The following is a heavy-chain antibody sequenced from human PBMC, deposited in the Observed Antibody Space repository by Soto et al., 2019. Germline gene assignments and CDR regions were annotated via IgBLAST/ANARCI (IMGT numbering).Heavy chain of an antibody. V-gene: IGHV1-2*04. D-gene: IGHD3-10*01. J-gene: IGHJ4*02. CDR1: GYTFTGYY. CDR3: AREPRLLIWFGELHD. CDR2: INPNSGGT. Sequence: ASVKVSCKASGYTFTGYYMHWVRQAPGQRLEWMGWINPNSGGTNYAQKFQGWVTLTRDTSISTAYMELSRLGSDDTAVYYCAREPRLLIWFGELHDWGRGTLVTVLL.